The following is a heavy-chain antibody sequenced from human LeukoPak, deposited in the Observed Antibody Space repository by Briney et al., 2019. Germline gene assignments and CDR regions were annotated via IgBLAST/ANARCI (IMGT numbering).Heavy chain of an antibody. J-gene: IGHJ3*02. D-gene: IGHD5-12*01. CDR1: GYTFTSYH. CDR3: ARDAHFIVATTNAFDI. V-gene: IGHV1-46*01. Sequence: ASVKVSCKASGYTFTSYHMHWVRQAPGQGLEWMGIINPSGGTTNYAQKFQGRVTMTRDTSISTAYMELRRLRSDDTAVYYCARDAHFIVATTNAFDIWGQGTMVTVSS. CDR2: INPSGGTT.